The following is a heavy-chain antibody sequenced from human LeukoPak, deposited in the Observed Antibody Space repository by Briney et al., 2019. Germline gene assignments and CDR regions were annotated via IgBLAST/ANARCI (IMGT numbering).Heavy chain of an antibody. CDR2: IYPHASDV. V-gene: IGHV5-51*01. CDR3: ATTPYYSTNGYCDY. CDR1: GYSFCTYW. Sequence: GESLQISCQGSGYSFCTYWTGWARQLPGKGLEWMGIIYPHASDVKYTPSFQGQVTISADKSINTAYLQWSSLKASDTAVYYCATTPYYSTNGYCDYWGQGTPVTVSS. J-gene: IGHJ4*02. D-gene: IGHD2-8*01.